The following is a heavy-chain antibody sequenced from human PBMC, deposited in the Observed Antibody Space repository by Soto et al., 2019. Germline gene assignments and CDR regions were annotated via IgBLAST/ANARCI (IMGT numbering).Heavy chain of an antibody. CDR3: VRDRDPGIAAAGTWYYYGMDV. D-gene: IGHD6-13*01. J-gene: IGHJ6*02. CDR1: GFTFSSYA. Sequence: QVQLVESGGGVVQPGRSLRLSCAASGFTFSSYAMHWVRQAPGKGLEWVAVISYDGSNKYYADSVKGRFTISRDNSKNTLYLQMNSLRAEDTAVYYCVRDRDPGIAAAGTWYYYGMDVWGQGTTVTVSS. CDR2: ISYDGSNK. V-gene: IGHV3-30-3*01.